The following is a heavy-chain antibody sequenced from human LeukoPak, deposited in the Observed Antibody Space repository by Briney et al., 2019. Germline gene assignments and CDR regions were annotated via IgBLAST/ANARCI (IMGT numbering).Heavy chain of an antibody. CDR3: ARCGRSSWYRYYYYYYMDV. J-gene: IGHJ6*03. CDR1: GGSISSGGYY. V-gene: IGHV4-31*03. CDR2: IYYSGST. Sequence: SQTLSLTCTVSGGSISSGGYYWSWIRQHPGKGLEWIGYIYYSGSTYYNPSLKSRVTISVDTSKNQFSLKLSSVTAADTAVYYCARCGRSSWYRYYYYYYMDVWGKGTTDTVSS. D-gene: IGHD6-13*01.